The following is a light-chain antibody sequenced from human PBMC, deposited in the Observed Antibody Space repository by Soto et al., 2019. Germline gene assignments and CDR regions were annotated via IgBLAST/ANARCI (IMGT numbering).Light chain of an antibody. CDR1: QSVSNSY. J-gene: IGKJ2*01. Sequence: EIVLTQSPGTLSLSPGERATLSCRASQSVSNSYLAWYQQKPGQAPRLLMYGAFNRATGIPDRFSGSGSGTDFTLTISILEPEDFAVYYCQQYGGSPHTFGQGTKLEIK. V-gene: IGKV3-20*01. CDR3: QQYGGSPHT. CDR2: GAF.